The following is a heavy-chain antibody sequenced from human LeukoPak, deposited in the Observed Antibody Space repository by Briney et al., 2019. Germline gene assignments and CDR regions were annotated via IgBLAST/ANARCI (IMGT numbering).Heavy chain of an antibody. CDR2: FDPEDGET. CDR1: GYTLTELS. V-gene: IGHV1-24*01. CDR3: ATSCGGDCYYVY. Sequence: ASVKVSCKVSGYTLTELSMHWVRQAPGKGLEWTGGFDPEDGETIYAQKFQGRVTMTEDTSTDTAYMELSSLRSEDTAVYYCATSCGGDCYYVYWGQGTLVTVSS. J-gene: IGHJ4*02. D-gene: IGHD2-21*02.